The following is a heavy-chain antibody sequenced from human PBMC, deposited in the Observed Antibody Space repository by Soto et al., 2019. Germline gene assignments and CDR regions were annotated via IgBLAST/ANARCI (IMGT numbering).Heavy chain of an antibody. CDR3: ARDLSDY. V-gene: IGHV3-33*01. Sequence: QVQLVESGGGVVQPGTSLRLFCAASGFTFKNYGMHWVRQAPGKGLEWVAIVYYDGSNQYYADSVKGRFTISRDNSKNTLYLQMNSLRVDDTAMYYCARDLSDYWGQGTLVTVSS. J-gene: IGHJ4*02. CDR2: VYYDGSNQ. CDR1: GFTFKNYG.